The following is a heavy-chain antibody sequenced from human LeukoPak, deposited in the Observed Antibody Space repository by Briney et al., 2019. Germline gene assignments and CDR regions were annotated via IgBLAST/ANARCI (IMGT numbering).Heavy chain of an antibody. Sequence: KPSETLSLTCAVSGYSISRAFHWGWVRQSPGKGLECLGNIFHTGTTYYNPSLKSRLTISLDTSKNQFSLKLDSVTAADTAVYYCARAGPFCSGGSCCFDSWGQGTLVTVSS. CDR3: ARAGPFCSGGSCCFDS. V-gene: IGHV4-38-2*01. D-gene: IGHD2-15*01. J-gene: IGHJ4*02. CDR2: IFHTGTT. CDR1: GYSISRAFH.